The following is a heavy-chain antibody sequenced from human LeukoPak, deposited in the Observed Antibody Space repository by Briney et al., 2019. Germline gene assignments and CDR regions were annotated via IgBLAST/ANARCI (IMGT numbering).Heavy chain of an antibody. CDR1: GGSISSYY. CDR3: ARHRGIVYSYGSIIDY. J-gene: IGHJ4*02. V-gene: IGHV4-59*08. CDR2: IYYSGSI. D-gene: IGHD5-18*01. Sequence: PSETLSLTCTVSGGSISSYYWSWIRQPPGRGLEWIGYIYYSGSINYNPSLKSRVTISVDTSKNQFSLKLSSVTAADTAVYYCARHRGIVYSYGSIIDYWGQGTLVTVSS.